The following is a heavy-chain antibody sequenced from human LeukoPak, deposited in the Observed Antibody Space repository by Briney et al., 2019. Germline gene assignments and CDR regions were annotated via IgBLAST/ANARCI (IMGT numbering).Heavy chain of an antibody. V-gene: IGHV3-7*01. Sequence: KPGGSLRLSGAASGFTFSSYWMSWVRQAPGKGLEWVANIKQDGSEKYYVDSVKGRFTISRDNSKNTLYLHMNSLRAEDTAVYYCARDNPPDCSSASCYKGYYYYMDVWGKGTTVTVSS. CDR2: IKQDGSEK. CDR1: GFTFSSYW. D-gene: IGHD2-2*02. CDR3: ARDNPPDCSSASCYKGYYYYMDV. J-gene: IGHJ6*03.